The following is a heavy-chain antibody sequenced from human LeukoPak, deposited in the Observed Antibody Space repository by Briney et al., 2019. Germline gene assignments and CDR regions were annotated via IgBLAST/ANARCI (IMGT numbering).Heavy chain of an antibody. D-gene: IGHD3-22*01. J-gene: IGHJ3*02. Sequence: QPGGSLRLSCAASGFTFSSYGMHWVRQAPGKGLEWVAVISYDGSNKYYADSVKGRFTISRDNSKNTLYLQMNSLRAEDTAVYYCATLRTPPHYYDSSGYQRRDAFDIWGQGTMVTVSS. CDR1: GFTFSSYG. CDR2: ISYDGSNK. CDR3: ATLRTPPHYYDSSGYQRRDAFDI. V-gene: IGHV3-30*03.